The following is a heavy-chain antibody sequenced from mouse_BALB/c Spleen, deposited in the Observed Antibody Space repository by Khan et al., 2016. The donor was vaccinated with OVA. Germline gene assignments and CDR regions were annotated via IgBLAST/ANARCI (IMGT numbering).Heavy chain of an antibody. CDR1: GFSLTGYG. V-gene: IGHV2-6-7*01. D-gene: IGHD1-1*01. CDR2: IWVDGST. CDR3: ASAYYYGRALDY. Sequence: QVQLKQSGPGLVAPSQSLSITCTVSGFSLTGYGVNWVRQPPGKGLEWLGMIWVDGSTDYNSALKSRLSISKDNSKSQVFLKMNSLQTDDTARYYCASAYYYGRALDYWGQGTSVTVSS. J-gene: IGHJ4*01.